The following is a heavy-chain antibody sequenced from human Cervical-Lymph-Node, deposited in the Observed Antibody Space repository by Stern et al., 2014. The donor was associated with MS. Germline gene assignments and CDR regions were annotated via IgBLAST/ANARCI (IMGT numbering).Heavy chain of an antibody. J-gene: IGHJ4*02. CDR3: ARAYCGGDCYNFYFDY. V-gene: IGHV1-69*01. D-gene: IGHD2-21*02. CDR1: GGTFSSYA. CDR2: IIPIFGTA. Sequence: VQLLHSGAEVKKPGSSVKVSCKASGGTFSSYAISWVRQAPGQGLEWMGGIIPIFGTANYAQKFQGRVTITADESTSTAYMELSSLRSDDTAVYYCARAYCGGDCYNFYFDYWGQGTLVTVSS.